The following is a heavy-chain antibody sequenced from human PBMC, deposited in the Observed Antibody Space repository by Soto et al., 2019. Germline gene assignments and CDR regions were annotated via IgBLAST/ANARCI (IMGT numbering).Heavy chain of an antibody. CDR2: TYYRSKWYN. D-gene: IGHD1-1*01. Sequence: QVQLQQSGPGLVKPSQTLSHTCAISGDTVSRNSAAWHWIRQSPSRGLEWLGKTYYRSKWYNDYAVTVKSRITINPDTSKNQFSLQLNSVTPEDTAIYYCASYNFDYWGQGTLVTVSS. CDR1: GDTVSRNSAA. CDR3: ASYNFDY. V-gene: IGHV6-1*01. J-gene: IGHJ4*02.